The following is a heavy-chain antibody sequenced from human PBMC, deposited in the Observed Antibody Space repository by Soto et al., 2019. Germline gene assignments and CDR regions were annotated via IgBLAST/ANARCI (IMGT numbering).Heavy chain of an antibody. J-gene: IGHJ4*02. CDR2: ISYDGSNK. D-gene: IGHD3-16*01. CDR3: AKDCQGGGYHFEY. Sequence: QVQLVESGGSVVQPGRSLRLSCAASGFTFSDYGMHWVRQAPGKGLEWVAAISYDGSNKYYADSVRGRCTISRDNSKNTLYLKMNILRADDSAGFYWAKDCQGGGYHFEYWGQGTLVTVSS. CDR1: GFTFSDYG. V-gene: IGHV3-30*18.